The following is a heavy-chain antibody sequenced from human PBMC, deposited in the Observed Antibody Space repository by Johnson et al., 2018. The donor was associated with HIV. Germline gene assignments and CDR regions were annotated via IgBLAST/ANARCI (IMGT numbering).Heavy chain of an antibody. Sequence: QLVESGGGLVQPGGSLRLSCAASGFTFSNYAMHWVRQAPGKGLEWVSGISWNSGSIGYADSVKGRFTISRDNSKDTLYLQMNSLRAEDTAVYYCAKGREGIKAFDIWGQGTMVTVSS. V-gene: IGHV3-9*01. J-gene: IGHJ3*02. CDR1: GFTFSNYA. D-gene: IGHD3-10*01. CDR3: AKGREGIKAFDI. CDR2: ISWNSGSI.